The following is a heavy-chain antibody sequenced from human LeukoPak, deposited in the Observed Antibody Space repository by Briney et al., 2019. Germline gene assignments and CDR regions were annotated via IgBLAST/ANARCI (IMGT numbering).Heavy chain of an antibody. V-gene: IGHV1-18*01. CDR1: GYTFTSYG. J-gene: IGHJ6*02. CDR3: AGDRGYSYGYRVQTTYYYYGMDV. D-gene: IGHD5-18*01. Sequence: GASVKVSCKASGYTFTSYGISWVRQAPGQGLEWMGWISAYNGNTNYAQKLQGRVTMTTDTSTSTVYMELSSLRSEDTAVYYCAGDRGYSYGYRVQTTYYYYGMDVWGQGTTVTVSS. CDR2: ISAYNGNT.